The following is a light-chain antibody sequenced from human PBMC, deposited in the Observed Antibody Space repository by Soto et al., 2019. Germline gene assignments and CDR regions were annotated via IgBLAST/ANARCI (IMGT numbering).Light chain of an antibody. CDR3: QQYGSSPYT. Sequence: EIVLTQSPGTLSLSPGERATLSCRASQSIVRSYLAWYQQKPGQAPRLLIHGASSRATGIPDRFSGSGSGTDFTLTISRLEPEDFAVYYCQQYGSSPYTFGQGTKLEIK. CDR1: QSIVRSY. V-gene: IGKV3-20*01. J-gene: IGKJ2*01. CDR2: GAS.